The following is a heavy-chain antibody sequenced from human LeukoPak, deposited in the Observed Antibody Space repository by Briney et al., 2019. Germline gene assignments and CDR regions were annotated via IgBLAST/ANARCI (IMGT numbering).Heavy chain of an antibody. CDR3: AREGGLVGAHDAFDI. J-gene: IGHJ3*02. V-gene: IGHV4-59*01. Sequence: PSETLSLTCTVSGGSISSYYWSWIRQPPGKGLEWIGYIYYSGSTNYNPSLKSRVTISVDTSKNQFSLKLSSVTAADTAVYYCAREGGLVGAHDAFDIWGQGTMVTVSS. CDR2: IYYSGST. CDR1: GGSISSYY. D-gene: IGHD1-26*01.